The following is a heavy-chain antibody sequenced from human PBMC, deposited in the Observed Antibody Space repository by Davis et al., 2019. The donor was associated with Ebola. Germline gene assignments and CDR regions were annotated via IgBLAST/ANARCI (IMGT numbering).Heavy chain of an antibody. Sequence: GGSLRLSCAASGFTFSGSAMHWVRQASGKGLEWFGRIRSKANSYATAYAASVKGRFTISRDDSKNTAYLQMNSLKTEDTAVYYCTANDYGDYGVDYWGQGTLVTVSS. CDR3: TANDYGDYGVDY. D-gene: IGHD4-17*01. J-gene: IGHJ4*02. CDR2: IRSKANSYAT. V-gene: IGHV3-73*01. CDR1: GFTFSGSA.